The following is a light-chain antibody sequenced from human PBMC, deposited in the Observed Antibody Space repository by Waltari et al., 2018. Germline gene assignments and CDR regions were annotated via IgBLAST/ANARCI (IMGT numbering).Light chain of an antibody. CDR1: QSISSTY. CDR2: AAS. V-gene: IGKV3-20*01. J-gene: IGKJ1*01. Sequence: EIVLTQSPGTLSLSPGERATLSCRASQSISSTYLAWYQQKRGQAPRRLIYAASSRATGIPDRFSGSGSGTDFTLTISRLEPEDFAVYFCQHYGTSGSFGTFGQGTKVEIK. CDR3: QHYGTSGSFGT.